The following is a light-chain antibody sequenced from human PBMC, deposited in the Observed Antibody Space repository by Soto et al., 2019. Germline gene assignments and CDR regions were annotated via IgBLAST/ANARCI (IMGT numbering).Light chain of an antibody. CDR3: QQYSIWPYT. CDR1: QSISSN. Sequence: EVVMTQSPATLSVSPGERATLSCRASQSISSNLAWYQHKPGQAPRLLIYGASTRATGIPARFSGSGSGTEFTLTISSLQSEDFAVYYCQQYSIWPYTFGQGTKLEIK. V-gene: IGKV3-15*01. CDR2: GAS. J-gene: IGKJ2*01.